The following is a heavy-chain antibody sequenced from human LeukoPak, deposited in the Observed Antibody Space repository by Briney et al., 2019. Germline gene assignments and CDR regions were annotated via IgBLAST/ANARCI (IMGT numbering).Heavy chain of an antibody. CDR1: GFTVSSNY. V-gene: IGHV3-9*01. D-gene: IGHD2-2*02. Sequence: GGSLRLSCAASGFTVSSNYMTWVRQAPGKGLEWVSGISWNSGSIGYADSVKGRFTISRDNAKNSLYLQMNSLRAEDTALYYCAKDGYCSSTSCYTWFDPWGQGTLVTVSS. J-gene: IGHJ5*02. CDR3: AKDGYCSSTSCYTWFDP. CDR2: ISWNSGSI.